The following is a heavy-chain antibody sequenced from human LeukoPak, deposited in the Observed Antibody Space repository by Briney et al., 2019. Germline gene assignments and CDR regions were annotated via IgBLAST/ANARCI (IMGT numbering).Heavy chain of an antibody. CDR3: TTSSGWNDY. CDR1: GFTFSNAW. V-gene: IGHV3-15*01. Sequence: TGGSLRLSCAASGFTFSNAWMSWVRQAPGKGLEWVGCIKSKTDGGTTDYAAPVKGGFTISRDDSKNTLYLQMNSLKTEDTAVYYCTTSSGWNDYWGQGTLVTVSS. CDR2: IKSKTDGGTT. J-gene: IGHJ4*02. D-gene: IGHD6-19*01.